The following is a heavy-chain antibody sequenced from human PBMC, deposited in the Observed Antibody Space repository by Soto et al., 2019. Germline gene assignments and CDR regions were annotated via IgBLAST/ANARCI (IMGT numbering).Heavy chain of an antibody. Sequence: PGGSLRLSCAASGFTFSSYAMHWVRQAPGKGLEWVAVISYDGSNKYYADSVKGRFTISRHNSKNTLYLQMNSLRAEDTAVYYCARVLSGSSGYYYLDYWGQGT. CDR1: GFTFSSYA. D-gene: IGHD3-22*01. V-gene: IGHV3-30-3*01. CDR2: ISYDGSNK. J-gene: IGHJ4*02. CDR3: ARVLSGSSGYYYLDY.